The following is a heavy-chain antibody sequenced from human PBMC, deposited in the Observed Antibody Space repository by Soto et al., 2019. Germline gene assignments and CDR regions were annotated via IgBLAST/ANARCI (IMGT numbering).Heavy chain of an antibody. J-gene: IGHJ5*02. CDR3: GTVFDL. Sequence: EEQVVESGGGLVQPGGSLRLSCAASGFIFTGHWMHWVRQGPGKGLDWVSGINNDGGATFYADSVKGRFTISRDNSNNMVYLQMNSLGAEDSAVYYCGTVFDLWGHGTQVTFSS. D-gene: IGHD4-4*01. V-gene: IGHV3-74*01. CDR1: GFIFTGHW. CDR2: INNDGGAT.